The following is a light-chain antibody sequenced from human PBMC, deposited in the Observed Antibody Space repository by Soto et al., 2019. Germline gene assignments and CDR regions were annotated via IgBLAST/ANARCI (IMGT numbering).Light chain of an antibody. Sequence: VMTQSPATLSVSPGERATLSCRASQSVSSRLAWYQQRPGQAPRLLIYGASTRATGIPARFSGSGSGTEFTLTISSLQSEDFAVYHCQQYNDWPLSFGQGTKLEIK. CDR2: GAS. CDR3: QQYNDWPLS. CDR1: QSVSSR. V-gene: IGKV3-15*01. J-gene: IGKJ2*01.